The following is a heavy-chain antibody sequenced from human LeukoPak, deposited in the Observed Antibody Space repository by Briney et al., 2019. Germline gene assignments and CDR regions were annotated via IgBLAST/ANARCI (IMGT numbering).Heavy chain of an antibody. CDR1: GFTLRSFG. J-gene: IGHJ6*03. V-gene: IGHV3-33*07. CDR2: IWYDGSHK. Sequence: GGSLRLSRAASGFTLRSFGMYSVPHAPDKGLEWGAVIWYDGSHKSYANSVKGRFTISRDNPKKILYLHMNSLRADDTAVYFCARDRGYSSTWSFGKHYYMDVWGKGTTVTVSS. CDR3: ARDRGYSSTWSFGKHYYMDV. D-gene: IGHD6-13*01.